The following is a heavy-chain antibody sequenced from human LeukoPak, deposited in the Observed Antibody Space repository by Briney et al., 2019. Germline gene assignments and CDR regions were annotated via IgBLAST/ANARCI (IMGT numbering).Heavy chain of an antibody. Sequence: GGSLRLSCVASGFTFSSYWMSWVRQAPGKGLEWVANIKQDGSEKYYVDSVKGRFTISRDNAKNSLYLQMNSLRAEDTAVYYCARDPGYSSSWYRGYFDYWGQGTLVTVSS. CDR2: IKQDGSEK. CDR1: GFTFSSYW. V-gene: IGHV3-7*01. CDR3: ARDPGYSSSWYRGYFDY. J-gene: IGHJ4*02. D-gene: IGHD6-13*01.